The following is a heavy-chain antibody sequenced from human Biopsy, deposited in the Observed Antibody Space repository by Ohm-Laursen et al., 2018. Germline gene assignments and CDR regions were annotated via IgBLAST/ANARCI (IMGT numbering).Heavy chain of an antibody. D-gene: IGHD4-23*01. CDR2: ISYTGYT. CDR3: ARGSNDFGGLYFPR. J-gene: IGHJ4*02. Sequence: GTLSLTCTVSGGSFTGHYWSWIRQPPGKGLEWIGHISYTGYTSYNASLKSRVTISVDTSRNHFSLTLSSLTAADTAVYYCARGSNDFGGLYFPRWGQGTLLTVSS. V-gene: IGHV4-59*11. CDR1: GGSFTGHY.